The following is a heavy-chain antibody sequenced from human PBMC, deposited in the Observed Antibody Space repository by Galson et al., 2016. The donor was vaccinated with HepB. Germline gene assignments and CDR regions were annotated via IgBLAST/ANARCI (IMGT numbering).Heavy chain of an antibody. CDR1: GYDFPSYG. CDR2: ISVYNGET. Sequence: SVKVSCKAFGYDFPSYGISWVRQAPGQGLEWIGWISVYNGETKYSEKFRDRVTIITETSTSTAYMEVRSLRSDDTAIFYCARDGWGTGTTPFDYWGQGTLVTVSS. D-gene: IGHD1-1*01. V-gene: IGHV1-18*01. J-gene: IGHJ4*02. CDR3: ARDGWGTGTTPFDY.